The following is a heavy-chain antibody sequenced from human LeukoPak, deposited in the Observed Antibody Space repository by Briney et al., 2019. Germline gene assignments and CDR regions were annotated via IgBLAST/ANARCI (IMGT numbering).Heavy chain of an antibody. J-gene: IGHJ4*02. Sequence: GGSLRPSCAASGFTFSSYGMHWVRQAPGKGLEWVAVIWYDGSNKYYADSVKGRFTISRDNSKNTLYLQMNSLRAEDTAVYYCARDLAHIVVVTAIRGFDYWGQGTLVTVSS. CDR2: IWYDGSNK. CDR3: ARDLAHIVVVTAIRGFDY. CDR1: GFTFSSYG. D-gene: IGHD2-21*02. V-gene: IGHV3-33*01.